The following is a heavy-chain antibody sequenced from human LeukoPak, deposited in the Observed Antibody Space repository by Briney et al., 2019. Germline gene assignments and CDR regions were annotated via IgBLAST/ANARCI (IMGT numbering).Heavy chain of an antibody. J-gene: IGHJ3*02. CDR3: ARNRGLGYCTNGVCCSDAFDI. Sequence: ESGPALVKPTQTLTLTCTFSGFSLSTSGMRVSWIRQPPGKALEWLARIDWDDDKFYSTSLKTRLTISKDTSKNQVVLTMTNMDPVDTATYYCARNRGLGYCTNGVCCSDAFDIWGQGTMVTVSS. CDR2: IDWDDDK. D-gene: IGHD2-8*01. V-gene: IGHV2-70*04. CDR1: GFSLSTSGMR.